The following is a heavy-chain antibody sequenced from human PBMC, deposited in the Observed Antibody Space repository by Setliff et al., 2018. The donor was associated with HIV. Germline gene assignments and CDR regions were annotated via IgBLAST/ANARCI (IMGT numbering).Heavy chain of an antibody. CDR1: GYTFTNQY. J-gene: IGHJ6*03. V-gene: IGHV1-69-2*01. CDR2: VDPENPTT. Sequence: SCKMSGYTFTNQYIHWIQQAPGKGLEWMGLVDPENPTTIYAARFQGRVTITADTSTDTAYMELSRLRSEDTAIYYCASERSRGNYYYSLDVWGKGTTVTVSS. CDR3: ASERSRGNYYYSLDV.